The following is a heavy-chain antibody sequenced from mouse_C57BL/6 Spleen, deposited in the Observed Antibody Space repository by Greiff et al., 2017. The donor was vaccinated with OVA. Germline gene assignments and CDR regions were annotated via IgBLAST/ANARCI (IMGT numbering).Heavy chain of an antibody. Sequence: QVQLQQSGPELVKPGASVKISCKASGYAFSSSWMNWVKQRPGKGLEWIGRIYPGDGDTNYNGKFKGKATLTADKSSSTAYMQLSSLTSEDAAVYFGARGGGSSSYYFDYWGQGTTLTVSS. CDR1: GYAFSSSW. V-gene: IGHV1-82*01. D-gene: IGHD1-1*01. J-gene: IGHJ2*01. CDR3: ARGGGSSSYYFDY. CDR2: IYPGDGDT.